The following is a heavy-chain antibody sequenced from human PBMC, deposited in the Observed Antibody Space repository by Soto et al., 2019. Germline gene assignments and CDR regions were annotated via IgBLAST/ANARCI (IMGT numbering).Heavy chain of an antibody. D-gene: IGHD1-26*01. CDR2: VSPYDGDT. V-gene: IGHV1-18*01. J-gene: IGHJ5*02. CDR1: GYTFTTYG. CDR3: AREHGGSYQADSFDP. Sequence: QVQLVQSGVEVKKPGASVKVSCKASGYTFTTYGISWVRQAPGQGLEWVGWVSPYDGDTNYADALQGRVTMTTDTSTTTAYMELRSLRSDDTAMYYCAREHGGSYQADSFDPWGQGTLVIVSS.